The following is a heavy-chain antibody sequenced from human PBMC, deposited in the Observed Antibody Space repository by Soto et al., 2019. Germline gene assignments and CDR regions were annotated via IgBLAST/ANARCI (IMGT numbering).Heavy chain of an antibody. CDR3: ARGDFDRSGNYNAGCFAP. D-gene: IGHD3-22*01. CDR1: GYTFTAYY. J-gene: IGHJ5*02. V-gene: IGHV1-2*02. CDR2: INPNIRGT. Sequence: QVQLVQSGAEVKKPGASVKVSCKASGYTFTAYYMHWLRQAPGQGLEWMGWINPNIRGTNYAQRFQGRVTVTNDTSISTTYMELSSLGSDDTDVYYCARGDFDRSGNYNAGCFAPWGQGTLVTVSS.